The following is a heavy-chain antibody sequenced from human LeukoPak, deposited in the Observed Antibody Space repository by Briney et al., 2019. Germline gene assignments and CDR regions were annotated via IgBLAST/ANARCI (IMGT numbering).Heavy chain of an antibody. J-gene: IGHJ4*02. CDR3: VRGNDYGGPHY. CDR1: GFTFSNHW. Sequence: GGSLRLSCAASGFTFSNHWMHWVRQAPGKGLVWVSRIDRDGSRINYADSVKGRFTISRDNGKNTLFLQMNSLRAEDAAVYYCVRGNDYGGPHYWGQGTLVTVSS. D-gene: IGHD4-23*01. CDR2: IDRDGSRI. V-gene: IGHV3-74*01.